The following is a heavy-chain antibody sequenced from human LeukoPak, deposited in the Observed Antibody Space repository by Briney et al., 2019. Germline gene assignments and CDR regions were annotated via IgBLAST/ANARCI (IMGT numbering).Heavy chain of an antibody. CDR3: ARVGEDSWDAFDI. Sequence: SETLSLTCTVSGGSIGSYYWSWIRQPPGKGLEWIAYIYYNGNTNYNPSLKSRVNMSVDTSKKVFSLKMSSVTAADTAVYYCARVGEDSWDAFDIWGQGTMVTVSS. V-gene: IGHV4-59*01. J-gene: IGHJ3*02. CDR1: GGSIGSYY. D-gene: IGHD6-13*01. CDR2: IYYNGNT.